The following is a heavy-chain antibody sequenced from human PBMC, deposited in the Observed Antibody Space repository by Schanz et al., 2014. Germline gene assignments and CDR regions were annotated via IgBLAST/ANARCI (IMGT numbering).Heavy chain of an antibody. J-gene: IGHJ4*02. D-gene: IGHD5-18*01. CDR3: AKDRGDGYSNGIFQY. Sequence: QVDLVESGGGVVQPGRSLRLSCAASGFTFSQYGMHWVRQAPGKGLEWVAVISYDGTNEYYAESVKGRFTISRDNAKNTFYLHMNSLRNEDTAVYFCAKDRGDGYSNGIFQYWGLGTLVTVSS. CDR2: ISYDGTNE. CDR1: GFTFSQYG. V-gene: IGHV3-30*18.